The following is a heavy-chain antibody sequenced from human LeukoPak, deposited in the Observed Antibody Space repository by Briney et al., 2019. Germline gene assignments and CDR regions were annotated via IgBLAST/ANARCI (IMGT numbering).Heavy chain of an antibody. V-gene: IGHV4-31*03. CDR2: IYYSGST. CDR3: ARGWEKYYDLWSGYYTDNWFDP. J-gene: IGHJ5*02. D-gene: IGHD3-3*01. Sequence: SETLSLTCTVSGGSISSGGYYWSWIRQHPGKGLEWIGYIYYSGSTYYNPSLKSRVTISVDTSKNQFSLKLSSVTAADTAVYYCARGWEKYYDLWSGYYTDNWFDPWGQGTLVTVSS. CDR1: GGSISSGGYY.